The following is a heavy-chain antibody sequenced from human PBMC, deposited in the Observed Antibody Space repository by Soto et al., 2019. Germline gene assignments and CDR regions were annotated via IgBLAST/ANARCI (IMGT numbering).Heavy chain of an antibody. Sequence: ASVKVSCKASGCTFTSYAMHWVRQAPGQRLEWMGWMNAGHGNTKYSQKFQGRVTITRDTSASTAYMELSSLRSEDMAVYYCAREGGYSSSCLGYWGQGTLVTVSS. D-gene: IGHD6-13*01. CDR3: AREGGYSSSCLGY. J-gene: IGHJ4*02. CDR1: GCTFTSYA. CDR2: MNAGHGNT. V-gene: IGHV1-3*01.